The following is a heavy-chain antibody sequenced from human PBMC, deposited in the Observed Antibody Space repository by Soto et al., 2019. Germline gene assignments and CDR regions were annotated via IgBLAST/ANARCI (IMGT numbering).Heavy chain of an antibody. CDR1: GFTFTSSA. CDR2: IVGGSGKT. J-gene: IGHJ6*02. D-gene: IGHD2-21*02. Sequence: QMQLVQSGPEVKKPGTSVKVSCKASGFTFTSSARPWGRHARGQRLEWIGWIVGGSGKTNYAQEFQERITITRDMSTSTAYMELSSLSSEDTAVYYCAAAGVTPPDCRDYYYYYVMDVWGQGTTVTVSS. CDR3: AAAGVTPPDCRDYYYYYVMDV. V-gene: IGHV1-58*02.